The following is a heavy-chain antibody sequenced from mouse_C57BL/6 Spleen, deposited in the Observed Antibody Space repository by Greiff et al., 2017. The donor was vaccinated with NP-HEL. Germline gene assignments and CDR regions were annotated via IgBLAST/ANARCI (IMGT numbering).Heavy chain of an antibody. CDR2: IDPEDGET. J-gene: IGHJ1*03. CDR1: GFNIKDYY. CDR3: AVYGSSSRGYFDV. D-gene: IGHD1-1*01. V-gene: IGHV14-2*01. Sequence: VQLQQSGAELVKPGASVKLSCTASGFNIKDYYMHWVKQRTEQGLEWIGRIDPEDGETKYAPKFKGKATLTADTSSNTAYLQLSSLTSEDTAVYYCAVYGSSSRGYFDVWGTGTTLTVSS.